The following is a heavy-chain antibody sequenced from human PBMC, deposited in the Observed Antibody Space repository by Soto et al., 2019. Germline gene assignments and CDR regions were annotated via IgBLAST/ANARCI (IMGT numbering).Heavy chain of an antibody. D-gene: IGHD3-3*02. CDR3: ARDHFHFWSRYCFDP. CDR1: GYTFTSYG. Sequence: ASVKVSCKASGYTFTSYGISWVRQAPGQGLEWMGWIRAYNGNKNYAKKLQGRVTMTTETSTSTAYMELRSLRSDDTAVYYCARDHFHFWSRYCFDPWGQGALVTVSS. V-gene: IGHV1-18*01. CDR2: IRAYNGNK. J-gene: IGHJ5*02.